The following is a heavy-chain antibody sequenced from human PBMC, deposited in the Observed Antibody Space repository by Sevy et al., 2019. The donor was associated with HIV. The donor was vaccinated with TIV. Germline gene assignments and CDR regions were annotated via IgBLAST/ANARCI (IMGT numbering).Heavy chain of an antibody. CDR3: TRGPSGFSGSDLAY. CDR1: GYTFTGCY. J-gene: IGHJ4*02. Sequence: ASVKVSCKASGYTFTGCYMHWVRQAPGLGLEWMGWINPNSGGTKYAQKFQGRVTMTRDTSISTAYMELSRLKSDDTAVYYCTRGPSGFSGSDLAYWGQGTLVTVSS. V-gene: IGHV1-2*02. D-gene: IGHD3-22*01. CDR2: INPNSGGT.